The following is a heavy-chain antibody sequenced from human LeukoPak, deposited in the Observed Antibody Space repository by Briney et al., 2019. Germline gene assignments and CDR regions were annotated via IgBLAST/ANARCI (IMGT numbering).Heavy chain of an antibody. Sequence: VASVKVSCKASGYTFTSYDINWVRQATGQGLEWMGWMNPNSGNTGYAQKFQGRVTMTRNTSISTAYMELSSLRSEDTAVYYCARGHGIAAAGTDAFGIWGQGTMVTVSS. CDR1: GYTFTSYD. CDR2: MNPNSGNT. D-gene: IGHD6-13*01. J-gene: IGHJ3*02. CDR3: ARGHGIAAAGTDAFGI. V-gene: IGHV1-8*01.